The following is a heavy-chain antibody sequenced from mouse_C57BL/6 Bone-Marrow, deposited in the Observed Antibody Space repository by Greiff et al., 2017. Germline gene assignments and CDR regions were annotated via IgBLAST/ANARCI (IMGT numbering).Heavy chain of an antibody. CDR2: ISSGSSTI. CDR1: GFTFSDYG. J-gene: IGHJ4*01. V-gene: IGHV5-17*01. D-gene: IGHD1-1*01. CDR3: ARNGGITTLVADYAMDY. Sequence: EVKVVESGGGLVKPGGSLKLSCAASGFTFSDYGMHWVRQAPEKGLEWVAYISSGSSTIYYADTVKGRFTISRDNAKNTLFLQMTRLRSEDTAMYYCARNGGITTLVADYAMDYWGQGTSVTGSS.